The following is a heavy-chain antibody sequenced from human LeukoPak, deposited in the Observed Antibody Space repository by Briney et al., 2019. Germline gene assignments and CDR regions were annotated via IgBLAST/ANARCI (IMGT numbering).Heavy chain of an antibody. CDR1: GGSISSYY. V-gene: IGHV4-59*01. CDR3: ARTKRGYYYGSGSYYRIYFDY. CDR2: IYYSGST. D-gene: IGHD3-10*01. Sequence: SETLSLTCTVSGGSISSYYWSWIRQPPGKGLEWIGYIYYSGSTNYNPSLKSRVTISVDTSKNQFSLKLSSVTAADTAVYYCARTKRGYYYGSGSYYRIYFDYWGQGTLVTVSS. J-gene: IGHJ4*02.